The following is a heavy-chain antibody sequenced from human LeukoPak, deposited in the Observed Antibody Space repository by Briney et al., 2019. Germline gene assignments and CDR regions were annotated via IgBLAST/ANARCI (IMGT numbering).Heavy chain of an antibody. CDR1: GYTFTSYA. Sequence: VASVTVSCKASGYTFTSYAMHWVRQAPGQRLEWMGWINAGNGNTKYSQKFQGRVTITRDTSASTAYMELSSLRSEDTAVYYCARGRITIFGVAINWFDPWGQGTLVTVSS. D-gene: IGHD3-3*01. J-gene: IGHJ5*02. CDR3: ARGRITIFGVAINWFDP. CDR2: INAGNGNT. V-gene: IGHV1-3*01.